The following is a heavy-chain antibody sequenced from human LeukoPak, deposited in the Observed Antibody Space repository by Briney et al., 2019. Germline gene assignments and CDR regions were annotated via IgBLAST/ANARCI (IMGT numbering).Heavy chain of an antibody. J-gene: IGHJ6*02. CDR3: ATWAFYHGLDV. Sequence: PGGSLRLSCAASGFTFGDYAMHWVRQAPGKGLEWVSLIRADGGRTYYADSVNGRFTISRDNSKNSLYPQMNSLRTDDTALYYCATWAFYHGLDVWGQGSTVTVSS. CDR1: GFTFGDYA. CDR2: IRADGGRT. V-gene: IGHV3-43*02. D-gene: IGHD2/OR15-2a*01.